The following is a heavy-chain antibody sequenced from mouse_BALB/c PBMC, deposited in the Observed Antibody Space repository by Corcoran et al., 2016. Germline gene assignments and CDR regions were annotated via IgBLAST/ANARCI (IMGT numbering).Heavy chain of an antibody. D-gene: IGHD2-13*01. CDR2: INPYNDGT. J-gene: IGHJ2*01. CDR3: AALTEVYFDY. CDR1: GYTFTSYF. V-gene: IGHV1S136*01. Sequence: EVQLQQSGPELVKPGASVKMSCKASGYTFTSYFMHWVKQNPGQGLEWIGYINPYNDGTKYNEKFKGKATLTSDKSSSTAYMELSSLTSEDSAVYYCAALTEVYFDYWGQGTTLTVSS.